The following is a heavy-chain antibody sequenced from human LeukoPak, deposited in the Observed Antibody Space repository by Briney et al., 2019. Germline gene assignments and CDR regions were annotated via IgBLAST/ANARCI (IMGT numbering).Heavy chain of an antibody. CDR2: ISWNSGSI. CDR3: AKDKTAAGTSAFDI. Sequence: PGGSLRLSCAASGFTFDDYAMHWVRQAPGKGLEWVSGISWNSGSIGYADSVKGRFTISRDNAKNSLYLQMNSLRAEDTALYYCAKDKTAAGTSAFDIWGQGTMVTVSS. V-gene: IGHV3-9*01. D-gene: IGHD6-13*01. CDR1: GFTFDDYA. J-gene: IGHJ3*02.